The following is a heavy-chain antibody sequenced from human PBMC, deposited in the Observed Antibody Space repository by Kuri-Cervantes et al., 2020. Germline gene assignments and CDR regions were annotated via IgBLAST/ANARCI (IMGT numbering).Heavy chain of an antibody. V-gene: IGHV3-30*02. CDR3: AIRWVGEEDY. D-gene: IGHD3-16*01. J-gene: IGHJ4*02. Sequence: GESLKISCAASGFTFSSYGMHWVRQAPGKGLEWVAFIRYDGSNKYYADSVKGRFTISRDNSKNTLYLQMNSLRAEDTAVYYCAIRWVGEEDYWGQGTLVTVSS. CDR2: IRYDGSNK. CDR1: GFTFSSYG.